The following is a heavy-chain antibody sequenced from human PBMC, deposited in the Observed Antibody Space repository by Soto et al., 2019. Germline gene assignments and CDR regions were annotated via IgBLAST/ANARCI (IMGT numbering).Heavy chain of an antibody. V-gene: IGHV3-30-3*01. D-gene: IGHD3-16*02. CDR1: GFTLSSYA. CDR3: ARGKRPFGGVIVIKAPFDY. Sequence: GGSLRLSCAASGFTLSSYAMHWVRQAPGKGLEWVAVISYDGSNKYYADSVKGRLTISRDNSKNTLYLQMNSLRAEDTAVYYCARGKRPFGGVIVIKAPFDYWGQGTLVTVSS. J-gene: IGHJ4*02. CDR2: ISYDGSNK.